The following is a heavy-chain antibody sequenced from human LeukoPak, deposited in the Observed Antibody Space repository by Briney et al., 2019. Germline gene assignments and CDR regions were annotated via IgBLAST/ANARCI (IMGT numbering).Heavy chain of an antibody. V-gene: IGHV4-39*01. CDR1: GGSISSSSYY. Sequence: SETLSLTCTVSGGSISSSSYYWGWIRQPPGKGLEWIGSIYYSGSTYYNPSLKSRATISVDTSQNQFSLKLTSVTAADTAAFYCAAYDVSTGRPLDPWGQGTLVTVSS. J-gene: IGHJ5*02. D-gene: IGHD3/OR15-3a*01. CDR3: AAYDVSTGRPLDP. CDR2: IYYSGST.